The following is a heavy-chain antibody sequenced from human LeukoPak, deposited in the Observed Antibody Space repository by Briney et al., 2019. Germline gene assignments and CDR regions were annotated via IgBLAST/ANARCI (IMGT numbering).Heavy chain of an antibody. V-gene: IGHV3-30*02. CDR3: AKVRDGYNAFDY. J-gene: IGHJ4*02. CDR2: IRYDGSDK. CDR1: GFTFSTYG. Sequence: GGSLRLSCAASGFTFSTYGMNWVRQAPGKGLEWVAFIRYDGSDKYYADSVKGRFTVSRDSSKNTLYLQMNSLRAEDTAVYYCAKVRDGYNAFDYWGQGTLVTVSS. D-gene: IGHD5-24*01.